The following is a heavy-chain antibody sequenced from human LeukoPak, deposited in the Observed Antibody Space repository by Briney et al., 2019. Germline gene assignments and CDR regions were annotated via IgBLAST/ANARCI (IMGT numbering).Heavy chain of an antibody. D-gene: IGHD4-17*01. CDR1: GGSISSYY. V-gene: IGHV4-59*08. Sequence: SETLSLTCTVSGGSISSYYWSWIRQPPGKGLEWIGYIYYSGSTNYNPSLKSRVTISVDTSKNQFSLKLSSVTAADTAVYYYARMTTVTKEVRDYFDYWGQGTLVTVSS. J-gene: IGHJ4*02. CDR2: IYYSGST. CDR3: ARMTTVTKEVRDYFDY.